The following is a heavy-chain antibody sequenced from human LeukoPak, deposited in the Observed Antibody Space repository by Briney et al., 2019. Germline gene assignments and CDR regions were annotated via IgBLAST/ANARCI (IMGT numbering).Heavy chain of an antibody. CDR2: FYPEDGET. CDR1: GYTLTELS. Sequence: ASVKVSCKVSGYTLTELSMHWVRQAPGKGLEWMGGFYPEDGETIYAQKFQGRVTMTEDTSTDTAYMELSSLRSEDTAVYYCATTRSQLNGGSYALYYFDYWGQGTLVTVSS. CDR3: ATTRSQLNGGSYALYYFDY. J-gene: IGHJ4*02. D-gene: IGHD1-26*01. V-gene: IGHV1-24*01.